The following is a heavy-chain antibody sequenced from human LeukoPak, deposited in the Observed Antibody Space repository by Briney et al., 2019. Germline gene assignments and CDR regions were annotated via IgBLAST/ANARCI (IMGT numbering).Heavy chain of an antibody. Sequence: GGSLRLSCAASGFTFSSYWMSWVRQAPGKGLEWVANIKQDGSQEYYVDSVKGRFSISRDNARNSLYLQMNSLRAEDTAAYYCARGVPYASWSGPHYSDYWGQGTLVTVSS. J-gene: IGHJ4*02. V-gene: IGHV3-7*01. CDR3: ARGVPYASWSGPHYSDY. D-gene: IGHD3-3*01. CDR1: GFTFSSYW. CDR2: IKQDGSQE.